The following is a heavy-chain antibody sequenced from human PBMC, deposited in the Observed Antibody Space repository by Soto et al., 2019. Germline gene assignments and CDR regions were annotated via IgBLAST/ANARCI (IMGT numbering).Heavy chain of an antibody. J-gene: IGHJ4*02. CDR2: IHHSGST. V-gene: IGHV4-30-2*01. CDR3: ARVIGTTWNYFDY. CDR1: VGCICSGWYS. Sequence: TLYLTCAVSVGCICSGWYSWSWIRQPPGKGLEWIGYIHHSGSTYYNPSLKSRVTISVDRSKNQFSLKLSSVTAADTAVYYCARVIGTTWNYFDYWGQGTLVNVSS. D-gene: IGHD1-7*01.